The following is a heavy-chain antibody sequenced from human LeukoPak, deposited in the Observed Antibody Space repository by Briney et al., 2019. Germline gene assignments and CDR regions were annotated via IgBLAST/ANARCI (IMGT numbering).Heavy chain of an antibody. Sequence: PGGSLRLSCAASGFTFINAWMTWVRQVPGKGLEWVGRIKSKGDGETTDYAAPVTGRFTISRDDSKDTVFLQMDSLKTEDTAVYYCITAQKNANSYFSFDYWGQGALVAVSS. CDR1: GFTFINAW. V-gene: IGHV3-15*01. CDR3: ITAQKNANSYFSFDY. J-gene: IGHJ4*02. D-gene: IGHD1-26*01. CDR2: IKSKGDGETT.